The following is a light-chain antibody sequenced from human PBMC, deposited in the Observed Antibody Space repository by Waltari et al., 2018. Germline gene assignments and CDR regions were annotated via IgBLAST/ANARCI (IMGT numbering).Light chain of an antibody. V-gene: IGLV1-51*01. J-gene: IGLJ2*01. Sequence: QSVLTQPPSVSAAPGQKVNISCSGSISNIGSNFVSWYQQFPGTAPKLLISANYKPPAGIPDRVSGSKSGASATLGITGLQTGDEADYYCGTWDNSLSGGVFGGGTKLAVL. CDR1: ISNIGSNF. CDR2: ANY. CDR3: GTWDNSLSGGV.